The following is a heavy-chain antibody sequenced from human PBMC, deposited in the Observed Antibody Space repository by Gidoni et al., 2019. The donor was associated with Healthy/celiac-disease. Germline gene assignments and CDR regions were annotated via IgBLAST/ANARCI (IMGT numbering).Heavy chain of an antibody. Sequence: QITLKESGPTLVKPTQTLTLTCPFSGFPLSTSGVGVGWIRQPPGKALEWLALIYWNDDKRYSPSLKSRLTITKDTSKNQVVLTMTNMDPVDTATYYCAHSPSPWGRAANWFDPWGQGTLVTVSS. CDR2: IYWNDDK. J-gene: IGHJ5*02. CDR3: AHSPSPWGRAANWFDP. CDR1: GFPLSTSGVG. V-gene: IGHV2-5*01. D-gene: IGHD3-16*01.